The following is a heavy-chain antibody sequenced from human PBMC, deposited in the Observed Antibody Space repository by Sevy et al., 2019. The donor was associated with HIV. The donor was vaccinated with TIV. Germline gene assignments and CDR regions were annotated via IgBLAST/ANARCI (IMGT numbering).Heavy chain of an antibody. D-gene: IGHD6-13*01. CDR3: ARQSHHGYSSSWYGDYYFDY. CDR2: IYYSGST. Sequence: SETLSLTCTVSGGSISSYYWSWIRQPPGKGLEWIGYIYYSGSTNYNPSLKSRVTISVDTSKNQFSLKLSSVTAADTAVYYCARQSHHGYSSSWYGDYYFDYWGQGTLVTVSS. J-gene: IGHJ4*02. V-gene: IGHV4-59*01. CDR1: GGSISSYY.